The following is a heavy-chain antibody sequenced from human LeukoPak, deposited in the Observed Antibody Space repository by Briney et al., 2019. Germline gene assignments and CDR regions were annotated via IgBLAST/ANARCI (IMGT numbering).Heavy chain of an antibody. CDR1: GDSVSSNSAA. Sequence: ASQTLSLTCAISGDSVSSNSAAWNWIRQSPSRGLEWLGRTYYRSKWYNDYAVSVKSRITINPDTSKNQFSLQPNSVTPEDTAVYYCARALPMDSGGRMQGWFDPWGQGTLVTVSS. D-gene: IGHD6-19*01. V-gene: IGHV6-1*01. J-gene: IGHJ5*02. CDR3: ARALPMDSGGRMQGWFDP. CDR2: TYYRSKWYN.